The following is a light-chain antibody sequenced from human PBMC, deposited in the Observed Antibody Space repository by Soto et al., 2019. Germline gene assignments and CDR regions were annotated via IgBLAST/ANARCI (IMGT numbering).Light chain of an antibody. CDR3: NSYTSSSSLV. Sequence: QSALTQPGSVSGSPGQSITISCTGTSSDIGGYNYVSWYQHHPGKAPKLMIYEVSNRPSGVSNRFSGSKSGNTASLTISGLQAEDEADYYCNSYTSSSSLVFGGGTKLTVL. CDR2: EVS. V-gene: IGLV2-14*01. CDR1: SSDIGGYNY. J-gene: IGLJ3*02.